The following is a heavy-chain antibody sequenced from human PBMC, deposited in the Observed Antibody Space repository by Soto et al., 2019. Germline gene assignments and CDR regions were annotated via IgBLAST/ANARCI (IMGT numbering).Heavy chain of an antibody. V-gene: IGHV4-30-2*01. CDR2: IYHSGST. D-gene: IGHD3-16*01. CDR3: ARAEGGIFDY. CDR1: GGTISSGGYS. Sequence: SETLSLTCAVSGGTISSGGYSWSWIRQPPGKGLEWIGYIYHSGSTYYNPSLKSRVTISVDRSKNQFSLKLSSVTAADTAVYYCARAEGGIFDYWGQGTLVTVSS. J-gene: IGHJ4*02.